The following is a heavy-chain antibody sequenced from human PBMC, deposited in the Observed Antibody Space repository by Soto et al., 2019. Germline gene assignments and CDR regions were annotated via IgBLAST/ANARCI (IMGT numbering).Heavy chain of an antibody. D-gene: IGHD4-17*01. J-gene: IGHJ6*02. CDR2: ISGSGGDT. Sequence: PGGSLRLSCAASGFTFSSYAMSWVRQAPGKGLEWVSAISGSGGDTYYADSVKGRFTISRDNSKNTLYLQMNSLRAEDTAVYYCVNPDYGDPWDCYYYGMDVWGQGTTVTVSS. CDR3: VNPDYGDPWDCYYYGMDV. CDR1: GFTFSSYA. V-gene: IGHV3-23*01.